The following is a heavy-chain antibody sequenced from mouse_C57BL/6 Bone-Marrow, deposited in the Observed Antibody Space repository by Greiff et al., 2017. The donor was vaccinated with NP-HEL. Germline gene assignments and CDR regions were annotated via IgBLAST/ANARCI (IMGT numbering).Heavy chain of an antibody. D-gene: IGHD2-4*01. CDR3: AREGGLRRRTYAMDY. V-gene: IGHV5-16*01. Sequence: EVQLVESEGGLVQPGSSMKLSCTASGFTFSDYSMAWVRQVPEKGLEWVANINYDGSSTYYLDSLKSRFIISSDNAKNILYLQMSSLKSEDTATYYCAREGGLRRRTYAMDYWGQGTSVTVTS. J-gene: IGHJ4*01. CDR2: INYDGSST. CDR1: GFTFSDYS.